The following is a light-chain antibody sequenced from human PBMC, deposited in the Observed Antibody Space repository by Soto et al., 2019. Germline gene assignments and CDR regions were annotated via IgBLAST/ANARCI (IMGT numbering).Light chain of an antibody. Sequence: QSALTQPASVSGSPGQSITISCTGTSIDVVGYNYVSWYQQHPGKAPKLMIYEVSNRPSGVSNRFSGYKSGNTASLTISGLQAEDEADYYCSSYTSSSTRGFGGGTQLTVL. CDR1: SIDVVGYNY. J-gene: IGLJ7*01. V-gene: IGLV2-14*01. CDR2: EVS. CDR3: SSYTSSSTRG.